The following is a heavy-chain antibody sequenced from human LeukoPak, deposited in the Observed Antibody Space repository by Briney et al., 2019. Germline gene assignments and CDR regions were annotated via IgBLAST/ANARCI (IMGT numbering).Heavy chain of an antibody. J-gene: IGHJ3*02. CDR3: ARRTVDTAMVIKQIDAFDI. CDR1: GGSISSSSYY. CDR2: IYYSGST. Sequence: SETLSLTCTVSGGSISSSSYYWGWIRQPPGKGLEWIGSIYYSGSTYYNPSLKSRVTISVDTSKNQFSLKLSSVTAADTAVYYCARRTVDTAMVIKQIDAFDIWGQGTMVTVSS. D-gene: IGHD5-18*01. V-gene: IGHV4-39*07.